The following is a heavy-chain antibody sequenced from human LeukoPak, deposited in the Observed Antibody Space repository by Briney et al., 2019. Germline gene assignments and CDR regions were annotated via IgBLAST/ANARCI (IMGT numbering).Heavy chain of an antibody. CDR3: TRGEPSTVLTQAEYFQH. CDR1: GYTFTGYY. J-gene: IGHJ1*01. D-gene: IGHD4-23*01. CDR2: INPNSGGS. V-gene: IGHV1-2*02. Sequence: ASVKVSCKASGYTFTGYYIHWVRQAPGQGLEWMGWINPNSGGSNYAQKFQGRVTMTRDTSISTAYMELSRLRSDDSAVYYCTRGEPSTVLTQAEYFQHWGQGTLVTVSS.